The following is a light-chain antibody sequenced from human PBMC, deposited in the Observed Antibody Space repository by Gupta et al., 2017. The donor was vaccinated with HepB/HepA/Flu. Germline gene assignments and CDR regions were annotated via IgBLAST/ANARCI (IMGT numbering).Light chain of an antibody. CDR1: SSDVGSYNL. CDR2: QVS. CDR3: CSYAGSSTLV. Sequence: QSALTQPASVSGSPGQSITISCPGTSSDVGSYNLVSWYQQHSGKAPKLMIYQVSKRPSGASDRVSGSKSGNTASLTISGLQAEDEGDYYCCSYAGSSTLVFGGGTKLTVL. V-gene: IGLV2-23*02. J-gene: IGLJ3*02.